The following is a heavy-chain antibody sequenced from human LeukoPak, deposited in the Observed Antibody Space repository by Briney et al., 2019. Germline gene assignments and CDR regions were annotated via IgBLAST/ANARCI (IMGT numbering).Heavy chain of an antibody. D-gene: IGHD2-21*02. CDR3: ARHWVVVTARDNWFDP. CDR2: IYYSGST. CDR1: GGSISSSSYY. V-gene: IGHV4-39*01. Sequence: SETLSLTCTVSGGSISSSSYYWGWIRQPPGKGLEWIGSIYYSGSTYYNPSLKSRVTISVDTSKNQFSLKLSSVTVADTAVYYCARHWVVVTARDNWFDPWGQGTLVTVSS. J-gene: IGHJ5*02.